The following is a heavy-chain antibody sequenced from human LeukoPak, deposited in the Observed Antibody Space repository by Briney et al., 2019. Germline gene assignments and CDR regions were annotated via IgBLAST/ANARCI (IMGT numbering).Heavy chain of an antibody. D-gene: IGHD5/OR15-5a*01. CDR1: GFTSSSYE. CDR2: TARRGGDI. Sequence: GGSLRPSCVVSGFTSSSYEMHWVRQAPGKGLEWVSYTARRGGDIHYAPSVRGRFTISSDTAKNSVFLQMNNLRAEDTAVYYCSRGRILCLESFFDLWGQGTLVTVSS. CDR3: SRGRILCLESFFDL. V-gene: IGHV3-48*03. J-gene: IGHJ4*02.